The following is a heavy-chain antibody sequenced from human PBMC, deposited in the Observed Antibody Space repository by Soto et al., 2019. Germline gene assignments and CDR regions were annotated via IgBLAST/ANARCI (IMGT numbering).Heavy chain of an antibody. V-gene: IGHV1-69*13. J-gene: IGHJ6*02. Sequence: ASVKVSCKASGGTFSSYAISWVRQAPGQGLEWMGGIIPIFGTANYAQKFQGRVTITADESTGTAYMELSSLRSEDTAVYYCARGEEGGSYPRYYYYYGMDVWGQGTTVTVSS. D-gene: IGHD1-26*01. CDR2: IIPIFGTA. CDR1: GGTFSSYA. CDR3: ARGEEGGSYPRYYYYYGMDV.